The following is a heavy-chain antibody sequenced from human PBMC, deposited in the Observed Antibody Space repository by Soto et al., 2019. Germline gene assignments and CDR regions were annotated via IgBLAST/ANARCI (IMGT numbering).Heavy chain of an antibody. CDR1: GFTFSDYA. V-gene: IGHV3-30*18. D-gene: IGHD6-19*01. J-gene: IGHJ4*02. CDR2: VSHDGRNT. Sequence: VQLVESGGGVVQPGRSLRLSCAASGFTFSDYAMHWVRQAPGKGLEWVAVVSHDGRNTHYADSVKGRFTISRDSSKNTVSLEMTSLRAEDTACYYWAKGGRKWLVTSDFNYWGQGALVTVSS. CDR3: AKGGRKWLVTSDFNY.